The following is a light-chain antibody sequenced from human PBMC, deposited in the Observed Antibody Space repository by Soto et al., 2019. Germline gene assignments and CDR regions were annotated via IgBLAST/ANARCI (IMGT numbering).Light chain of an antibody. Sequence: QSALTQPASVSGSPGQSITISCTGTSSDVGGYNYVSWYQHHPGKAPKLMIYDVSNRPSVVSNRFSGSKSGNTASLTISGLQAEDEADYYCSAYTGLVVFGGGTKVTVL. V-gene: IGLV2-14*03. CDR2: DVS. CDR3: SAYTGLVV. CDR1: SSDVGGYNY. J-gene: IGLJ2*01.